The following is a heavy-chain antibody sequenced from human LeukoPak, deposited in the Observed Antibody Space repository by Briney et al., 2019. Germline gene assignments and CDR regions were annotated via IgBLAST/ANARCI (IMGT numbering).Heavy chain of an antibody. Sequence: ASVRVSCKASGFTFTSSAMQWVRQARGQRLEWIGWIVVGSDNTNYAQKFQERVTITRDMSTSTAYMELSSLRSEDTAVYYCAARDYYDSSGYRSWGQGTLVTVSS. CDR1: GFTFTSSA. J-gene: IGHJ4*02. D-gene: IGHD3-22*01. V-gene: IGHV1-58*02. CDR3: AARDYYDSSGYRS. CDR2: IVVGSDNT.